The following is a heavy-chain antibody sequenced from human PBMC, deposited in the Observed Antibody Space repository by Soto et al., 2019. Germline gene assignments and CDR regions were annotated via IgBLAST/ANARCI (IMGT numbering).Heavy chain of an antibody. J-gene: IGHJ5*02. D-gene: IGHD3-16*02. CDR2: IYPGDSDT. V-gene: IGHV5-51*01. Sequence: GESLKISCKGSGYSFTSYLIGWVRQMPGKGLEWMGIIYPGDSDTRYSPSFQGQVTISADKSISTAYLQWSSLKASDTAMYYCARHPYYDYIWGSYRYEYWFDPWGQGTLVTVSS. CDR1: GYSFTSYL. CDR3: ARHPYYDYIWGSYRYEYWFDP.